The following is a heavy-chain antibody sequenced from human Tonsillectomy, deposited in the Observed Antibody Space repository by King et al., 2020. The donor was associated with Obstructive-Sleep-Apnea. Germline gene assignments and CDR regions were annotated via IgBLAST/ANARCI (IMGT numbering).Heavy chain of an antibody. CDR2: ITSSSNDI. Sequence: VQLVESGGGLVKPGGSLRLSCAASGFPFSRYTMYWVRQAPGKGPEWVAAITSSSNDIEYADSVKGRFTVSRDNAKNSMYLQMNSPRAGDTAVYYCARDSGSYTTSGDYWGLGTLVIVSS. J-gene: IGHJ4*02. V-gene: IGHV3-21*01. D-gene: IGHD1-26*01. CDR1: GFPFSRYT. CDR3: ARDSGSYTTSGDY.